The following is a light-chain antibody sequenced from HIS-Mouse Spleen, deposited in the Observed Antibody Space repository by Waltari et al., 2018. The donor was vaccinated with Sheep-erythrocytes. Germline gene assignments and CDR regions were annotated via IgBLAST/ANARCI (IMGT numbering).Light chain of an antibody. CDR2: EGS. CDR1: SSDVGSYNL. CDR3: CSYAGSSTPWV. Sequence: QSALTQPASVSGSPGQSITISCTGTSSDVGSYNLVSWYQHHPGKAPKLMIYEGSKRPSGGSNRFSGSKSGNTASLTIAGLQAEDEADYYCCSYAGSSTPWVFGGGTKLTVL. V-gene: IGLV2-23*01. J-gene: IGLJ3*02.